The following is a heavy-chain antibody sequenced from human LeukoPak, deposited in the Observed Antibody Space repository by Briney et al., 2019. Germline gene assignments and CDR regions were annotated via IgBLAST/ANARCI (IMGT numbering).Heavy chain of an antibody. J-gene: IGHJ5*02. CDR2: IYHSGST. CDR1: GGSISSSNW. CDR3: ARESTMTDLWGFDP. V-gene: IGHV4-4*02. D-gene: IGHD3-22*01. Sequence: SETLSLTCAVSGGSISSSNWWSWVRQPPGKGLEWIGEIYHSGSTNYNPSLKSRVTISVDKSKNQFSLKLSSVTAADTAVYYCARESTMTDLWGFDPWGQGTLVTVSS.